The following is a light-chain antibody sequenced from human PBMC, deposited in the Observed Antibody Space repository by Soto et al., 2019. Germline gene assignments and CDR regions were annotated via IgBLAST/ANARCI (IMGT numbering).Light chain of an antibody. CDR3: QQYGSSST. CDR2: GAS. J-gene: IGKJ5*01. Sequence: PGESATLSFRASQTVSITYLTWYQQKPGQAPRLLIFGASKRATGIPDRFSGSGSGRDFTLTISRLETEDFAVYYCQQYGSSSTFGQGTRLEIK. CDR1: QTVSITY. V-gene: IGKV3-20*01.